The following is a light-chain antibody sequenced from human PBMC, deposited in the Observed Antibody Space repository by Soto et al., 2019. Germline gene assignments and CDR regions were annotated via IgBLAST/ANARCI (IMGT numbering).Light chain of an antibody. V-gene: IGKV3-20*01. CDR2: GAS. Sequence: EIVLTQSPGTLSLSPGERATLSCRASQSVSSSYLAWYLQSRGQAPRLLIYGASTRATGIPDRFSGSGSGTDFTLTISRLEPEDFAVYYCQQYGSSSWMFGQGTKVEIK. CDR1: QSVSSSY. J-gene: IGKJ1*01. CDR3: QQYGSSSWM.